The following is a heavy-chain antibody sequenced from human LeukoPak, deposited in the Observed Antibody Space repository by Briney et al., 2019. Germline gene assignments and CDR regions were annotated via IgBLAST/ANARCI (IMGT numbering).Heavy chain of an antibody. J-gene: IGHJ6*02. D-gene: IGHD2-2*01. CDR2: INPGDSDT. Sequence: KHGESLKISCKGSGYSFTSYWISWVRQMPGKGLEWMGIINPGDSDTRYSPSFQGQVTISADKSISTAYLQWSSLKASDTAMYYCARHPDCTRTSCYVDYYGMDVWGQGTTVTVSS. CDR3: ARHPDCTRTSCYVDYYGMDV. V-gene: IGHV5-51*01. CDR1: GYSFTSYW.